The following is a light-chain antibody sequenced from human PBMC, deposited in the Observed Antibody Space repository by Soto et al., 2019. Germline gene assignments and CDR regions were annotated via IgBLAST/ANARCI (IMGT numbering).Light chain of an antibody. CDR1: QSVSSK. CDR2: DAS. Sequence: RVMTQSPATLSVSPGEGATLSCRASQSVSSKLAWYQQKPGQAPRLVIYDASSRATGIPDRFSGSGSGTDFTLTISRLEPEDFAVYFCYQYDSSPWTFGQGTKVDIK. CDR3: YQYDSSPWT. V-gene: IGKV3-20*01. J-gene: IGKJ1*01.